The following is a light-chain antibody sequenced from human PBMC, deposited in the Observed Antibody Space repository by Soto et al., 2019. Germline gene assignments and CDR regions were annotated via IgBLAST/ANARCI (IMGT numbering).Light chain of an antibody. V-gene: IGKV3-11*01. CDR3: QQRSNWPRT. CDR2: DAS. J-gene: IGKJ1*01. Sequence: VFTQFSGTLSLSPVESATLSCRASQSVSSYLAWYQQKPGQAPRLLIYDASNRATGIPARFSGSGSGTDFTLTISSLEPEDFAVYYCQQRSNWPRTFGQGTKVDI. CDR1: QSVSSY.